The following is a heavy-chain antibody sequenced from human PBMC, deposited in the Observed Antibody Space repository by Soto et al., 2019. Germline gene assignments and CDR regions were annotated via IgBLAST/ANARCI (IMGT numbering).Heavy chain of an antibody. J-gene: IGHJ5*02. Sequence: ASVKVSCKASGYTFTSYDINWVRQATGQGLEWMGWMNPNSGNTGYAQKFQGRVTMTRNTSISTAYMELSSLRSEDTAVYYCARRPSPLHAPSWVRFDTWGQGTLVTVSS. V-gene: IGHV1-8*01. D-gene: IGHD2-2*01. CDR1: GYTFTSYD. CDR2: MNPNSGNT. CDR3: ARRPSPLHAPSWVRFDT.